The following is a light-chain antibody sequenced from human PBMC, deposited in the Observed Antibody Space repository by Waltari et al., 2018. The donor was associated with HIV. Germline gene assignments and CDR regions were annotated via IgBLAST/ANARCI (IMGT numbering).Light chain of an antibody. CDR3: QLRTNWPPIT. J-gene: IGKJ5*01. V-gene: IGKV3-11*01. CDR1: QSVSSY. Sequence: EIVLTQYPATLSLSPGERATLPCRASQSVSSYLAWYQQKPGQAPRLLIYDASNRATGIPARFGGSGSGTDFTLTISSLEPEDFAVYYCQLRTNWPPITFGQGTRLEIK. CDR2: DAS.